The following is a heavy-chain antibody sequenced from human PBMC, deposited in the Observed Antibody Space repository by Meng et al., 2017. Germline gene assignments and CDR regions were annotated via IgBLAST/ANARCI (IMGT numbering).Heavy chain of an antibody. J-gene: IGHJ6*02. D-gene: IGHD3-10*01. Sequence: ASVKVSCKASGYTFTSYGISWVRQAPGQGLEWMGWMSAYNGNTNYAQKLQGRVTMTTDTSTSTAYMELRSLRSEDTAVYYCARLDTMGRGVINYYYGMDVWGQGTMVTVSS. V-gene: IGHV1-18*01. CDR2: MSAYNGNT. CDR1: GYTFTSYG. CDR3: ARLDTMGRGVINYYYGMDV.